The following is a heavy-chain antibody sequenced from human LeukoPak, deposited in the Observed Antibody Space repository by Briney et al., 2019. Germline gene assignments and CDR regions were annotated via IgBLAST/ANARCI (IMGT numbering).Heavy chain of an antibody. CDR1: GYSFTSYG. Sequence: ASVKVSCKASGYSFTSYGITWVRQAPGQGLEWMGWISSYNGNTNNAQKLQGRVTMTTDTSTSTAYMDLRSLRSDDTAVYYCARDRRVGCSSTSCYWGSGDYWGQGTLVTVSS. CDR2: ISSYNGNT. J-gene: IGHJ4*02. CDR3: ARDRRVGCSSTSCYWGSGDY. V-gene: IGHV1-18*01. D-gene: IGHD2-2*01.